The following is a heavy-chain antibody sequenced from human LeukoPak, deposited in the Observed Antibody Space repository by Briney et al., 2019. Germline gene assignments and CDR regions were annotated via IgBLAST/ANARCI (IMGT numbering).Heavy chain of an antibody. CDR2: ISGSGGST. J-gene: IGHJ4*02. V-gene: IGHV3-23*01. D-gene: IGHD5-24*01. CDR3: AKSVEMATIYEWYFDY. CDR1: GFTFSTYA. Sequence: GGSLRLSCAASGFTFSTYAMTWVRQAPGKGLEWVSAISGSGGSTYYADSVKGRFTISRDNSKNTLYLQMNSLRAEDTAVYYCAKSVEMATIYEWYFDYWGQGTLVTVSS.